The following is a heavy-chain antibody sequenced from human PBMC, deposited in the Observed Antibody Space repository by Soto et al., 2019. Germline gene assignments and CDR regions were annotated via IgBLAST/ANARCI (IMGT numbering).Heavy chain of an antibody. Sequence: GGSLRLSCAASGVTFSSYAMHWVRQAPGKGLEWVAVISYDGSNKYYADSVKGRFTISRDNSKNTLYLQMNSLRAEDTAVYYCARDIGDDSSEIGHGMDVWGQGTTVTVSS. D-gene: IGHD3-22*01. CDR2: ISYDGSNK. CDR3: ARDIGDDSSEIGHGMDV. CDR1: GVTFSSYA. V-gene: IGHV3-30-3*01. J-gene: IGHJ6*02.